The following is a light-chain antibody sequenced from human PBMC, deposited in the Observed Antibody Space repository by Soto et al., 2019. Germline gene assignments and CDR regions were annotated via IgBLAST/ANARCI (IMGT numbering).Light chain of an antibody. Sequence: DIQMTQSPSTLSASVGDRVTITCRASQSITTWLAWYQQKPGKAPKVLIYDASSLESGVPSRFSGSGSGTEFTLTISSLQPDDFATYYCQQYSSYSPTFGRGTKVDIK. CDR1: QSITTW. CDR3: QQYSSYSPT. V-gene: IGKV1-5*01. CDR2: DAS. J-gene: IGKJ1*01.